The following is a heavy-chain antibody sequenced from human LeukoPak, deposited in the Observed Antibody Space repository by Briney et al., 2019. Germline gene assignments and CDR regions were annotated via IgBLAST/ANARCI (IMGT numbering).Heavy chain of an antibody. CDR3: AKDRQWLGCFDY. Sequence: GGSLRLSCAASGFTFSSYAMSWVRQAPGKGLEWVSAISGSGGSTYYADSAKGRFTISRDNSKNTLYLQMNSLRAEDTAVYYCAKDRQWLGCFDYWGQGTLVTVSS. V-gene: IGHV3-23*01. CDR2: ISGSGGST. CDR1: GFTFSSYA. D-gene: IGHD6-19*01. J-gene: IGHJ4*02.